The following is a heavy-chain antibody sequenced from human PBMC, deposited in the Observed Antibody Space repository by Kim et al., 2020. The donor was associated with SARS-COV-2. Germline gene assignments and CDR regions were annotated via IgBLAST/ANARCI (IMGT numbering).Heavy chain of an antibody. J-gene: IGHJ5*02. CDR1: GFTFSSYS. Sequence: GGSLRLSCAASGFTFSSYSMNWVRQAPGKGLEWVSSISSSSSYIYYAASVKGRFTISRDNAKNSLYLQMNSLRAEDTAVYYCARVFRDVVYCGGDCPAQRGWFDPWGQGTLVTVSS. V-gene: IGHV3-21*01. CDR3: ARVFRDVVYCGGDCPAQRGWFDP. D-gene: IGHD2-21*02. CDR2: ISSSSSYI.